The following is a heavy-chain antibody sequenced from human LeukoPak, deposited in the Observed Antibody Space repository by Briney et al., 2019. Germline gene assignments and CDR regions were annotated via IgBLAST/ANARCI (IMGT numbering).Heavy chain of an antibody. D-gene: IGHD2-21*02. CDR3: ARDSGLAYCGGDCFFDY. V-gene: IGHV3-23*01. CDR1: GFTFSISA. CDR2: IDYSGSNA. Sequence: QTGGSLRLSCAASGFTFSISAMTWVRQAPGKGLEWVALIDYSGSNAYYADSVRGRFTISRDSSKSMLYLQMDSLRAEDTAVYYCARDSGLAYCGGDCFFDYWGQGTLVTVSS. J-gene: IGHJ4*02.